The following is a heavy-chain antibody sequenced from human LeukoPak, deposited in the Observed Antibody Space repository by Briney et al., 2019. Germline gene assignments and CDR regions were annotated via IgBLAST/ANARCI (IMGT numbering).Heavy chain of an antibody. V-gene: IGHV3-7*03. J-gene: IGHJ4*02. Sequence: PGGSLRLSCAASGFTFSSYWMSWVRQAPGKGLEWVANIRQDGSEKYYVDSVKGRFTISRDNAKNSLYLQMNSLRAEDTAVYYCAKGGIAVDYFDYWGQGTLVTVSS. CDR2: IRQDGSEK. CDR3: AKGGIAVDYFDY. CDR1: GFTFSSYW. D-gene: IGHD6-19*01.